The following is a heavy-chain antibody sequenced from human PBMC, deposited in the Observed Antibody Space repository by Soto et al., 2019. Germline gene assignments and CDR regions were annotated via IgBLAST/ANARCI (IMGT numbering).Heavy chain of an antibody. CDR3: AKVMGGYYDSSGFDAFDI. D-gene: IGHD3-22*01. CDR2: ISGSGGST. Sequence: GGSLRLSCAASGFTFSSYAMSWVRQAPGKGLEWVSAISGSGGSTYYADSVKGRFTISRDNSKNTLYLQMNSLRAEDTAVYYCAKVMGGYYDSSGFDAFDIWGQGTMVTVSS. CDR1: GFTFSSYA. V-gene: IGHV3-23*01. J-gene: IGHJ3*02.